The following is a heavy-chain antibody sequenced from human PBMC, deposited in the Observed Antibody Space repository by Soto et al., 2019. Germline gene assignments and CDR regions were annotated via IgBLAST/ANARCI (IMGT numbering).Heavy chain of an antibody. D-gene: IGHD1-7*01. Sequence: SETLSLTCTVSGGSISSGGYYWSWIRQHPGKGLEWIGYIYYSGSTYYNPSLKSRVTISVDTSKNQFSLKLSSVTAADTAVYYCARDPGTTFAFDIWGQGTMVTVSS. J-gene: IGHJ3*02. CDR3: ARDPGTTFAFDI. CDR1: GGSISSGGYY. V-gene: IGHV4-31*03. CDR2: IYYSGST.